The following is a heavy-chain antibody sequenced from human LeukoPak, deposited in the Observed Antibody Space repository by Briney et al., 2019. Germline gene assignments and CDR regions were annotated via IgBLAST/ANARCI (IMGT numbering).Heavy chain of an antibody. CDR1: GGSISSYY. J-gene: IGHJ4*02. Sequence: SETLSLTCTVSGGSISSYYWSWIRQPAGKGLEWIGRIYTSGSTNYNPSLKSRVTMSVDTSKNQFSLKLSSVTAADTAVYYCARGYYYDSSGYYIPFDYWGQGTLVTVSS. CDR3: ARGYYYDSSGYYIPFDY. D-gene: IGHD3-22*01. V-gene: IGHV4-4*07. CDR2: IYTSGST.